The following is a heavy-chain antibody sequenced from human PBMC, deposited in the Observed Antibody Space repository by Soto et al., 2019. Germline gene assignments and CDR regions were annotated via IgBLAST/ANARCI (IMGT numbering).Heavy chain of an antibody. CDR1: GYPLTSYG. V-gene: IGHV1-18*01. CDR3: ARHRRRYIAAASPPPNWLDP. J-gene: IGHJ5*02. D-gene: IGHD6-13*01. CDR2: ISAYNGNT. Sequence: AXSVKVTCKASGYPLTSYGISWVRRAPGQGLEWMGWISAYNGNTNYAQKLQGRVTMTTDTSTSTAYMELRSLRSDDTAVYYCARHRRRYIAAASPPPNWLDPWGQGTLVTV.